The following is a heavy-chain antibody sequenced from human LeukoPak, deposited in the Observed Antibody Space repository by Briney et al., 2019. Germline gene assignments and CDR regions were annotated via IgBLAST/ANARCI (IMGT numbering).Heavy chain of an antibody. V-gene: IGHV4-4*07. Sequence: SETLSLTCTVSGGSISSYYWSWIRQPAGKGLEWIGRIFTSGSTNYNPSLKSRVTMSVDTSKNQFSLRLSSVTAADTAVYYCARVGSSSWRLLTWGQGTLVTVSS. D-gene: IGHD6-13*01. CDR3: ARVGSSSWRLLT. CDR1: GGSISSYY. J-gene: IGHJ5*02. CDR2: IFTSGST.